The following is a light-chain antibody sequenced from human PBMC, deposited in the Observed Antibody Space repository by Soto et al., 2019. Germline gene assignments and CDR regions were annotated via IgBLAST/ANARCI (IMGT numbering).Light chain of an antibody. CDR1: QGISSY. V-gene: IGKV1-9*01. CDR3: QQLNSFPPAIT. CDR2: AAS. Sequence: QLTQSPSSLSASVGDRVTITCRASQGISSYLAWYQQKPGKAPKLLIYAASILQSGVPSRFSGSGSGTDFSLTISSLQPEDLATYYCQQLNSFPPAITFGQGTRLEIK. J-gene: IGKJ5*01.